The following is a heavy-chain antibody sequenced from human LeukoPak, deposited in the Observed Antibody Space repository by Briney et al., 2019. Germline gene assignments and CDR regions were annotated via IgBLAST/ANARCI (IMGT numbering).Heavy chain of an antibody. CDR1: GFTFSSYS. D-gene: IGHD2-2*01. CDR3: VRHGDTDSCLAN. J-gene: IGHJ4*02. Sequence: GRSLRLSCPPSGFTFSSYSMNWVRQAPGKGLEWVSSICSTSRCIFYADSVKGRFTISRDNAKSSLYLQMNDLRAEDTAVYYCVRHGDTDSCLANWGQGTLVTVSS. V-gene: IGHV3-21*01. CDR2: ICSTSRCI.